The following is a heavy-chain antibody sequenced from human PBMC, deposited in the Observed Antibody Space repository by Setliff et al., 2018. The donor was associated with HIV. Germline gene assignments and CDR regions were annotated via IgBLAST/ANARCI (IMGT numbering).Heavy chain of an antibody. Sequence: ASETLSLTCTVSGGSISSGTYHWGWIRQPPGKGLEWIGSIYYSGSTNYNMSLWSRVTISLDASRNQFSLELISVTAADTAVYYCAGGPGTTSIDYWAQGTLVTVSS. CDR3: AGGPGTTSIDY. D-gene: IGHD1-26*01. CDR2: IYYSGST. V-gene: IGHV4-39*07. J-gene: IGHJ4*02. CDR1: GGSISSGTYH.